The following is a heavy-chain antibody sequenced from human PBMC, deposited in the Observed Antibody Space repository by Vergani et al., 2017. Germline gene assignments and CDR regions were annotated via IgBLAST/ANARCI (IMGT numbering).Heavy chain of an antibody. J-gene: IGHJ6*02. CDR2: ISGSGGST. D-gene: IGHD5-18*01. Sequence: EVQLLESGGGLVQPGGSLRLSCAASGFTFSSYAMSWVRQAPGKGLEWVSAISGSGGSTYYADSVKGRFTISRDNSKNTLYLQMNSLGAEDTAVYYCAKEGAWIQLWQEYYGMDVWGQGTTVTVSS. CDR3: AKEGAWIQLWQEYYGMDV. CDR1: GFTFSSYA. V-gene: IGHV3-23*01.